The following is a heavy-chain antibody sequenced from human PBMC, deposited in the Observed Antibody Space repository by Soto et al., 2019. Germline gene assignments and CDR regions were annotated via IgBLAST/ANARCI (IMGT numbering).Heavy chain of an antibody. J-gene: IGHJ6*02. D-gene: IGHD3-3*01. CDR1: GGSFSTYY. Sequence: PSETLSLTCVVSGGSFSTYYYNWIRQSPGKGLEWIGEINHSGSTNYNPSLKSRVTISVDTSKNQFSLKLSSVTAADTAVYYCARGAIFGVVIIFPYYGMDVWGQGTTVTVSS. CDR2: INHSGST. V-gene: IGHV4-34*01. CDR3: ARGAIFGVVIIFPYYGMDV.